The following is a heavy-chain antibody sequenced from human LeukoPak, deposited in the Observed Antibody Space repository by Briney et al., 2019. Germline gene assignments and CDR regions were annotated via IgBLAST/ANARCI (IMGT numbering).Heavy chain of an antibody. J-gene: IGHJ1*01. D-gene: IGHD1-7*01. CDR3: VTKKLFHL. V-gene: IGHV1-24*01. Sequence: ASVTLSCTVSGYALNELSIHWERQTPGKGLEWVGGIDREDGQSIYAQNFKGRVSLTDDKSAQTAYMEVTSLRSEDTAVYYCVTKKLFHLWGQGPVAPVSS. CDR2: IDREDGQS. CDR1: GYALNELS.